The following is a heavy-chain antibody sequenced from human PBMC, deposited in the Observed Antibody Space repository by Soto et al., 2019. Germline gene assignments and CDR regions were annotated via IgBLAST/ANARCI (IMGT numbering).Heavy chain of an antibody. J-gene: IGHJ4*02. D-gene: IGHD3-22*01. V-gene: IGHV3-30-3*01. CDR2: ISYDGSNK. CDR1: GFTFSSYA. CDR3: ARASYYYDSSGYYSL. Sequence: ESVGGVVQPGRSLRLSCAASGFTFSSYAMHWVRQAPGKGLEWVAVISYDGSNKYYADSVKGRFTISRDNSKNTLYLQMNSLRAEDTAVYYCARASYYYDSSGYYSLWGQGTLVTVSS.